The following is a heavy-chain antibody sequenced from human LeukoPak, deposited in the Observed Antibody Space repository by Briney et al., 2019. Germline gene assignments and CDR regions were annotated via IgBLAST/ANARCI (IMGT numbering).Heavy chain of an antibody. D-gene: IGHD1-26*01. J-gene: IGHJ4*02. CDR2: IYYSGST. V-gene: IGHV4-39*07. Sequence: PSETLSLTCAVSGGSISSNSYYWGWIRQPPGKGLEWIGSIYYSGSTYYNPSLKSRVTISVDTSKNQFSLKLSSVTAADTAVYYCARMPYVGATFPFDYWGQGTLVTVSS. CDR3: ARMPYVGATFPFDY. CDR1: GGSISSNSYY.